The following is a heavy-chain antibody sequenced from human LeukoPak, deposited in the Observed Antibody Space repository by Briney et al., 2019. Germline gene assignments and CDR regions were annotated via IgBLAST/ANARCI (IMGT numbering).Heavy chain of an antibody. Sequence: ASVKVSCKAPGYTFTGYYMHWVRQAPGQGLEWMGRINPNSGGTNYAQKFQGRVTMTRDTSISTAYMELSRLRSDDTAVYYCARAYGDYPYFDYWGQGTLVTVSS. J-gene: IGHJ4*02. CDR3: ARAYGDYPYFDY. V-gene: IGHV1-2*06. CDR1: GYTFTGYY. CDR2: INPNSGGT. D-gene: IGHD4-17*01.